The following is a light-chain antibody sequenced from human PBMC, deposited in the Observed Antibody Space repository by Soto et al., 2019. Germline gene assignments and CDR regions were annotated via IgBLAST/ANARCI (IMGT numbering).Light chain of an antibody. CDR1: SSDVGSYNL. CDR2: EGN. Sequence: QSALTQPASVSGSPGQSITISCTGTSSDVGSYNLVSWYQQHPGKAPKLMNYEGNKRHSGFSNRFSGSKSANTASLTISGLQTEDESDYYCCSYAGTNTLVFGPGPKLTVL. V-gene: IGLV2-23*01. CDR3: CSYAGTNTLV. J-gene: IGLJ1*01.